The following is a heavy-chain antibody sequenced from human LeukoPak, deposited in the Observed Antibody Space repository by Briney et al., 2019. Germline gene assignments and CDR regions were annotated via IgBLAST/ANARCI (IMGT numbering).Heavy chain of an antibody. J-gene: IGHJ4*02. CDR1: GFTFSSHA. V-gene: IGHV3-30*01. CDR2: ISYEASNQ. CDR3: ARDYRVGCTSDDCYPIDY. D-gene: IGHD2-21*02. Sequence: GRSLRPSCAASGFTFSSHAMHWVRQAPGKGLEWVAVISYEASNQYYADSVRGRFTISRDNSKNTLSLQMNSLRDEDTALYYCARDYRVGCTSDDCYPIDYWGQGTLVTVSS.